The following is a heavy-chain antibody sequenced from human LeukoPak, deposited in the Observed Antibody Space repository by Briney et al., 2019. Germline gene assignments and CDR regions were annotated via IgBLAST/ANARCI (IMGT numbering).Heavy chain of an antibody. CDR2: ISSNGVTT. J-gene: IGHJ3*02. CDR1: GFTFSSYA. D-gene: IGHD5-12*01. V-gene: IGHV3-64*04. Sequence: GGSLRLSCSASGFTFSSYAMHWVRQAPGKGLQYVSAISSNGVTTYYADSVKGRFTISRDNSKNTLSLQMNSLRAEDTAVYYCARDLGYSAYATVRGYTFDIWGQGTMVTVSS. CDR3: ARDLGYSAYATVRGYTFDI.